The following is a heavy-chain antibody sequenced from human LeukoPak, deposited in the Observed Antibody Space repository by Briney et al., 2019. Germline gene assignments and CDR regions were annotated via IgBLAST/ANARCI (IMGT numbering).Heavy chain of an antibody. CDR3: ARGRIAVAGTKNYFDY. CDR1: GGSISCGDYY. Sequence: SETLSLTCTVSGGSISCGDYYWSWIRQPPGKGLKWIVYIFYSGNTYYNPSLKSRVTISVDTSKNQFSLKLSSVTAADTAVYYCARGRIAVAGTKNYFDYWGQGTLVTVSS. V-gene: IGHV4-30-4*02. D-gene: IGHD6-19*01. J-gene: IGHJ4*02. CDR2: IFYSGNT.